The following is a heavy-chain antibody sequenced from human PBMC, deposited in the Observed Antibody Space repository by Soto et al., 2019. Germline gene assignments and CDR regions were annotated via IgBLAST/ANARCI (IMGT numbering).Heavy chain of an antibody. Sequence: PGGSLRLSCAASGFTFSSYSMNWVRQAPGKGLEWVSSISSSSSYIYYADSVKGRFTISRDNAKNSLYLRMNSLRAEDTAVYYCARGGSSGYYSYFDYWGQGTLVTVSS. J-gene: IGHJ4*02. CDR2: ISSSSSYI. D-gene: IGHD3-22*01. V-gene: IGHV3-21*01. CDR1: GFTFSSYS. CDR3: ARGGSSGYYSYFDY.